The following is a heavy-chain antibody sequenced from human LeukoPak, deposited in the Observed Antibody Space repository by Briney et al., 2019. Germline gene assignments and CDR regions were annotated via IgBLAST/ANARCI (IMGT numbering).Heavy chain of an antibody. CDR3: ARGSVGDWLDTPHA. CDR2: IYYSGST. Sequence: PSETLSLTCTVSGGSISSSSYYWGWIRQPPGKGLEWIGSIYYSGSTYYNSSLKSRVTISVDTSKNQFSLKLSSVTAADTAVYYCARGSVGDWLDTPHAWGQGTLVTVSS. D-gene: IGHD5-18*01. J-gene: IGHJ4*02. CDR1: GGSISSSSYY. V-gene: IGHV4-39*07.